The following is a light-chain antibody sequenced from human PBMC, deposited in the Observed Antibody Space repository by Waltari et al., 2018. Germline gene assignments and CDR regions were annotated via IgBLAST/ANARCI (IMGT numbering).Light chain of an antibody. V-gene: IGKV3-15*01. Sequence: ELVMTQSPGTLSVSPGERATLSCRASQSVSSNLAWYQHQPGQAPRLLINGATTRATGVPARFSGSGSGIEFSLTISSLQSEDSAVYYCQQYNTWPRTFGQGTKVEIK. CDR3: QQYNTWPRT. CDR2: GAT. CDR1: QSVSSN. J-gene: IGKJ1*01.